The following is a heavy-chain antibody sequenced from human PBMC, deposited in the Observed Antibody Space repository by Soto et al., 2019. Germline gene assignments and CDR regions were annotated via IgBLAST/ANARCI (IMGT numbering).Heavy chain of an antibody. CDR1: GFNFSSYS. CDR3: ARGRIAVAGRIFDY. CDR2: ISSSSSTI. V-gene: IGHV3-48*02. D-gene: IGHD6-19*01. Sequence: PGGSLRLSCAASGFNFSSYSMNWVRQAPGKGLEWVSYISSSSSTIYYADSVKGRFTISRDNAKNSLYLQMNSLRDEDTAVYYCARGRIAVAGRIFDYWGQGTLVTVSS. J-gene: IGHJ4*02.